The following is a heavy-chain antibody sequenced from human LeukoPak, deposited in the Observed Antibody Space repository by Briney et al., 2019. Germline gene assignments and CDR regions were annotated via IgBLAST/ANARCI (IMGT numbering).Heavy chain of an antibody. Sequence: GESLKISCKGSGYSFTSYWIGWVRQMPGKGLEWMGIIYPGDSDTRYSPSFQGQVTISADKSISTAYLQWSSLKASDTAMYYCARHVWVTGTPKSYYYYGMDVWGQGTTVTVSS. CDR1: GYSFTSYW. CDR3: ARHVWVTGTPKSYYYYGMDV. D-gene: IGHD1-20*01. CDR2: IYPGDSDT. V-gene: IGHV5-51*01. J-gene: IGHJ6*02.